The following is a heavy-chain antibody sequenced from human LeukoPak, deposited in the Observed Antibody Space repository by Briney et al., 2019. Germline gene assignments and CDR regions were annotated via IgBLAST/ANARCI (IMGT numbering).Heavy chain of an antibody. V-gene: IGHV1-46*01. J-gene: IGHJ4*02. CDR2: INPTGGST. CDR1: GYTFTSYY. Sequence: ASVKVSCKASGYTFTSYYMHWVRQAPGQGLEWMGIINPTGGSTSYAQKFQGRVSMTRDTSTRTVYMELSSLRSEDTAVYYCARVARSAAHVVSTSRRYHFDYWGQGTLVTVSS. D-gene: IGHD5/OR15-5a*01. CDR3: ARVARSAAHVVSTSRRYHFDY.